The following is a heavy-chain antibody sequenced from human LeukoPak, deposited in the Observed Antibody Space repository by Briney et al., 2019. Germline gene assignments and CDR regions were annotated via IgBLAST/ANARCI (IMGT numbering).Heavy chain of an antibody. V-gene: IGHV4-59*12. Sequence: SETLSLTCTVSGGSISSYYWSWIRQPPGKGLEWIGYIYYSGSTYYNPSLKSRVTISVDRSKSQFSLKLSSVTAADTAVYYCARTPTQLGYSYNWFDPWGQGTLVTVSS. CDR3: ARTPTQLGYSYNWFDP. CDR2: IYYSGST. J-gene: IGHJ5*02. CDR1: GGSISSYY. D-gene: IGHD2-15*01.